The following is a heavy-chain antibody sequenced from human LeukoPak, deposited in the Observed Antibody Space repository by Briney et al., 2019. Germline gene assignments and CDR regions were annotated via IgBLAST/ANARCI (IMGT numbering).Heavy chain of an antibody. Sequence: GRSLRLSCAASGFTFSSYAMHWVRQAPGKGLEWVALISYDGSNKYYADSVKGRFTISRDNSKNTLYLQLNSLRAEDTAVYYCARGDCSSTSCCEGGLHFYYYAMDVWGQGTTVTVSS. CDR1: GFTFSSYA. J-gene: IGHJ6*02. CDR3: ARGDCSSTSCCEGGLHFYYYAMDV. CDR2: ISYDGSNK. V-gene: IGHV3-30-3*01. D-gene: IGHD2-2*01.